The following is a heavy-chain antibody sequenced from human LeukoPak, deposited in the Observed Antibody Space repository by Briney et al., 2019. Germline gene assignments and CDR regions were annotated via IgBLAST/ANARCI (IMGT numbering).Heavy chain of an antibody. CDR3: ARTPTGSYYDFWSGYYRFDY. Sequence: GGSLRLSCAASGFTFSSYWMSWVRQAPGKGLEWVANIKEDGSEKYYVDSVKGRFTISRDNAKNSVYLQMNSLRAEDTAMYYCARTPTGSYYDFWSGYYRFDYWGQGTLVTVSS. J-gene: IGHJ4*02. V-gene: IGHV3-7*01. CDR2: IKEDGSEK. CDR1: GFTFSSYW. D-gene: IGHD3-3*01.